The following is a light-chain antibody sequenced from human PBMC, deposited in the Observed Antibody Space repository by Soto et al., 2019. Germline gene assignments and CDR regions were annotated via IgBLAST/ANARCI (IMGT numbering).Light chain of an antibody. CDR2: DAS. Sequence: EIVLTQSPATLSLSPGERGTLSCRASQSVSSYLAWYQQKPGQAPRLLIYDASNRATGIPARFSGSGSGTDFSLTISILEPEDSAVYYCQQRRNWPPMYTFGQGTKLEI. V-gene: IGKV3-11*01. CDR3: QQRRNWPPMYT. CDR1: QSVSSY. J-gene: IGKJ2*01.